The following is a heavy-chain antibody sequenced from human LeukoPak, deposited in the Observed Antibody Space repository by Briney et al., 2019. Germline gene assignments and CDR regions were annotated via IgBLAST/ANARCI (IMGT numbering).Heavy chain of an antibody. D-gene: IGHD2-2*01. CDR1: GGSISSSNYY. V-gene: IGHV4-39*01. CDR3: ARRGRGQLFPFDY. Sequence: PSETLSLTCSVSGGSISSSNYYWGWIRQPPGKWLEWIGNIYYSGSTYYNPSLKSRVTISVDTSKNKFSLRLSSVTAADTAVYCCARRGRGQLFPFDYWGQGTLVTVSS. J-gene: IGHJ4*02. CDR2: IYYSGST.